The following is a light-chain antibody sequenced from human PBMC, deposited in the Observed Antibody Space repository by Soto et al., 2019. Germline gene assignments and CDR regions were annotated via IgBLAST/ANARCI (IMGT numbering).Light chain of an antibody. CDR1: SSDVGSYKY. CDR3: SSYTSSSTVV. V-gene: IGLV2-14*01. Sequence: QSALTQPASVSGSPGQSITISCTGTSSDVGSYKYVSWYQQHPGKAPKLMIYDVSNRPSGVSNRFSGSKSGNTASLTISGLXAEDEADYYCSSYTSSSTVVFGGGTKLTVL. CDR2: DVS. J-gene: IGLJ2*01.